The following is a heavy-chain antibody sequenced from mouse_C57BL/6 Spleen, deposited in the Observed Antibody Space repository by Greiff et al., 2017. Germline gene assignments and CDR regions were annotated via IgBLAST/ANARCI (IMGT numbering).Heavy chain of an antibody. CDR1: GFNIKDYY. J-gene: IGHJ2*01. CDR3: TTFTTVVERYFDY. CDR2: IDPEDGDT. D-gene: IGHD1-1*01. V-gene: IGHV14-1*01. Sequence: QLQQSGAELVRPGASVKLSCTASGFNIKDYYMHWVKQRPEQGLEWSGRIDPEDGDTEYAPKFQGKATMTADTSSNTAYLQLSSLTSEDTAVYYCTTFTTVVERYFDYWGQGTTLTVSS.